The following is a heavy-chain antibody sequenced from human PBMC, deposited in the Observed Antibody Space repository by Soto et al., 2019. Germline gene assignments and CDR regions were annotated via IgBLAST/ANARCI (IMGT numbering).Heavy chain of an antibody. V-gene: IGHV3-11*01. CDR1: GFIFTDYS. CDR2: ISNGDETT. Sequence: QVQLVESGGGLVEPGGSLRLSCSASGFIFTDYSMTWIRQAPGQGLEWVSYISNGDETTQYADSVKGRFSVSRDNAKKVPFLQMNSLRVDDTAVYNCARDLKRRDGYNFDSWGLGALVTVSS. D-gene: IGHD5-18*01. CDR3: ARDLKRRDGYNFDS. J-gene: IGHJ4*02.